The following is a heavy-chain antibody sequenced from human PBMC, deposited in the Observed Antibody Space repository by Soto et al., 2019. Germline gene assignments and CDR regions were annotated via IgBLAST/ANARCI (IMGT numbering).Heavy chain of an antibody. V-gene: IGHV1-8*01. CDR3: AREISSCAVEA. CDR1: GYTFTSYD. CDR2: MNPNSGNT. Sequence: QVQLVQSGAEVKKPGASVKVSCKTSGYTFTSYDINWVRQATGQGLEWMGWMNPNSGNTAYAQKFQGRVTMTRNTSITTPHTALRSLRSNETALSYSAREISSCAVEAWGQGTMVTVSS. D-gene: IGHD2-15*01. J-gene: IGHJ3*01.